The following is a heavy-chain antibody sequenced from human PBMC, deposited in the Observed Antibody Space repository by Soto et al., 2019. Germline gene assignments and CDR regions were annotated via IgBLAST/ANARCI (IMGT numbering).Heavy chain of an antibody. CDR1: GFSFASSA. Sequence: SVKVTCKASGFSFASSARQWVRQARGQRREWIGWIVVGSGNTNYAQKFQERVTITRDMSTSTAYMELSSLRSEDTAVYYCASRGGGPLAKAAFDIWG. D-gene: IGHD5-12*01. J-gene: IGHJ3*02. CDR2: IVVGSGNT. V-gene: IGHV1-58*02. CDR3: ASRGGGPLAKAAFDI.